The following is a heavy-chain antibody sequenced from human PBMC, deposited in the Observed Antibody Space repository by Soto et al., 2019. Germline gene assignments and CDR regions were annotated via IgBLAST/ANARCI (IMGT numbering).Heavy chain of an antibody. D-gene: IGHD3-10*01. CDR2: IYYSGST. CDR3: ARVQMGVIGF. J-gene: IGHJ4*02. V-gene: IGHV4-59*01. Sequence: PSETLSLTCTVSGGSISSYYWSWIRQPPGKGLEWIGYIYYSGSTDYNPSLKSRVTISVDTSKNQFSLKLSSVTAADTAVYYCARVQMGVIGFWGQGTLVTVSS. CDR1: GGSISSYY.